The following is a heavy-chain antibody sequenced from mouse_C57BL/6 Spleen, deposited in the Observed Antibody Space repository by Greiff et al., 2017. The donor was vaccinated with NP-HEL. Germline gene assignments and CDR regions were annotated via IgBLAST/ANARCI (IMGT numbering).Heavy chain of an antibody. CDR2: IYPGDGDT. CDR1: GYAFSSSW. V-gene: IGHV1-82*01. J-gene: IGHJ2*01. D-gene: IGHD2-4*01. CDR3: ARGDYDPYYFDY. Sequence: VQLQESGPELVKPGASVKISCKASGYAFSSSWMNWVKQRPGKGLEWIGRIYPGDGDTNYNGKFKGKATLTADKSSSTAYMQLSSLTSEDSAVYFCARGDYDPYYFDYWGQGTTLTVSS.